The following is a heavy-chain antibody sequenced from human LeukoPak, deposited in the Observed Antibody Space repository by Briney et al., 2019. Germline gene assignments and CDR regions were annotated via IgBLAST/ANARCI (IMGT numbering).Heavy chain of an antibody. J-gene: IGHJ4*02. CDR2: IYYSGST. V-gene: IGHV4-59*01. Sequence: PSETLSLTCTVSGGSISSYYWGWIQQPPGKGLEWIGYIYYSGSTNYNPSLKSRVTISVDTSKNQFSLKLSSVTAADRAVYYCAGLQDIVLMVYANWGQGTLVTVSS. CDR3: AGLQDIVLMVYAN. D-gene: IGHD2-8*01. CDR1: GGSISSYY.